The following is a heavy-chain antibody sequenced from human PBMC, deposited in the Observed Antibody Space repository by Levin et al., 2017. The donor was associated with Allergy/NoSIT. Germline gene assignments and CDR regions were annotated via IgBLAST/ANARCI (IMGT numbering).Heavy chain of an antibody. J-gene: IGHJ6*02. CDR2: ISGSGGST. D-gene: IGHD2/OR15-2a*01. V-gene: IGHV3-23*01. CDR3: AKDQSTTRPRFMDV. Sequence: RGESLKISCAASGFTFSSYAMSWVRQAPGKGLEWVSAISGSGGSTYYADSVKGRFTISRDNSKNTLYLQMNSLRAEDTAVYYCAKDQSTTRPRFMDVWGQGTTVTVSS. CDR1: GFTFSSYA.